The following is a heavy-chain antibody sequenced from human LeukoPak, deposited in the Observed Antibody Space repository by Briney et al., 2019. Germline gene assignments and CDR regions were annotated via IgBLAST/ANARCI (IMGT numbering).Heavy chain of an antibody. Sequence: PSETLSLTCAVYGGSFSGYYWSWIRQPPGKGLEWIGEINHSGSTNYNPSLKSRVTISVDTSKNQFSLKLSSVTAADTAVYYCARGRTGIQGRFNYYFDYWGQGTLVTVSS. J-gene: IGHJ4*02. CDR2: INHSGST. CDR3: ARGRTGIQGRFNYYFDY. CDR1: GGSFSGYY. V-gene: IGHV4-34*01. D-gene: IGHD3-10*01.